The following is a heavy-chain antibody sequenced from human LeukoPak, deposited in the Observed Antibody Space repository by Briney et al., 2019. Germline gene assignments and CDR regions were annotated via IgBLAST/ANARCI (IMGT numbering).Heavy chain of an antibody. CDR3: ARGQKSWGYWFDP. CDR1: GYTFASYD. D-gene: IGHD7-27*01. V-gene: IGHV1-8*01. J-gene: IGHJ5*02. Sequence: ASVKVSCKASGYTFASYDINWLRQATGQGLEWIGWMNPTSGNTGYAQKFQGRVTMTRNTSISTAYMELSNLTSEDTAVYYYARGQKSWGYWFDPWGQGNLVIVSS. CDR2: MNPTSGNT.